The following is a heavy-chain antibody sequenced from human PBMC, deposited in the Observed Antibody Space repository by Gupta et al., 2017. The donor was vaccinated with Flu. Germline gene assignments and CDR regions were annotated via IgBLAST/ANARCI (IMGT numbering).Heavy chain of an antibody. V-gene: IGHV1-69*06. CDR3: AGQLGTWGYNGADY. Sequence: QVQLVQSGAEVKKPGSSVKVSCTTSGFTFSRHSFSWVRQAPGQGLEWMGGIIPIFETTNYAQKFQGRVTITADISTSTAYMELSSLTSDDTAVYYCAGQLGTWGYNGADYWGQGTLVTVSS. CDR2: IIPIFETT. J-gene: IGHJ4*02. D-gene: IGHD2-8*01. CDR1: GFTFSRHS.